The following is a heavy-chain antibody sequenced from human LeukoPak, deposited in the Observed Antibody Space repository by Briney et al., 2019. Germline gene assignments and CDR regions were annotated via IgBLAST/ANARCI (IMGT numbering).Heavy chain of an antibody. V-gene: IGHV3-48*04. D-gene: IGHD2-15*01. CDR3: VRDPRYCSGGSCSYFDY. J-gene: IGHJ4*02. Sequence: GGSLRLSCAASGFTFSSYGMTWVRQAPGKGLEWVSYISSSSSTIYYADSVKGRFTISRDNAKNSLYLQMNSLRAEDTALYYCVRDPRYCSGGSCSYFDYWGQGTLVTVSS. CDR2: ISSSSSTI. CDR1: GFTFSSYG.